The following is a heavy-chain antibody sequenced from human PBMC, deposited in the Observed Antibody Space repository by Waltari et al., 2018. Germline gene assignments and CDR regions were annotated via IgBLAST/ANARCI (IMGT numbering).Heavy chain of an antibody. Sequence: QVHLVQSGAELKRPGASVMLSCDASGYTFVNYYIHWVRPAPGQGLEWVALINPNSGGANSAPEFLGRVTMTRDPSISTAYLELSSLTSDDTAVYYCARGLTVIDGPRRPFLYQMDVWGKGTTVTVSS. D-gene: IGHD4-17*01. J-gene: IGHJ6*03. CDR1: GYTFVNYY. CDR3: ARGLTVIDGPRRPFLYQMDV. CDR2: INPNSGGA. V-gene: IGHV1-2*02.